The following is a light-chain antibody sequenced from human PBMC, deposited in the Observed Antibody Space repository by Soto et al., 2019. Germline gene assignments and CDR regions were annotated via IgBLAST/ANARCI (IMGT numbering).Light chain of an antibody. CDR2: EAS. V-gene: IGKV1-5*03. CDR3: QQYNSGWT. J-gene: IGKJ1*01. CDR1: QSIRRG. Sequence: ETRMTQSASTLSACVGDRVSMXCRASQSIRRGLAWYQQTSGKAPSPLIYEASNLENGVTSRFSGSGYGKEFSITISSLQPDDSGTYECQQYNSGWTFGQGTKVDIK.